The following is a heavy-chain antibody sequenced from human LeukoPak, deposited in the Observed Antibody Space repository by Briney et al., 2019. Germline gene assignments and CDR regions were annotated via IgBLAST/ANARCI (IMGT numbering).Heavy chain of an antibody. J-gene: IGHJ4*02. V-gene: IGHV3-23*01. CDR1: GFTFSSYA. D-gene: IGHD2-2*01. CDR2: ISGSGGST. Sequence: GGSLRLPCAASGFTFSSYAMSWVRQAPGKGLEWVSAISGSGGSTSYADSVRGRFTISRDNSKNTLYLQMNSLRAEDTAVYYCAKDIMMPGFDYWGQGTLVTVSS. CDR3: AKDIMMPGFDY.